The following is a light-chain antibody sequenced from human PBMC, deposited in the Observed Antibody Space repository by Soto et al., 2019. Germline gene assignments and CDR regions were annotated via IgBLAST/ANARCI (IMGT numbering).Light chain of an antibody. V-gene: IGKV3-15*01. CDR2: DAS. CDR3: QQCSWHPFTVT. CDR1: QSVSSN. J-gene: IGKJ4*01. Sequence: EIVMTQSPATLSVSPGERATLSCRASQSVSSNLAWYQQKPGQAPRPLIYDASTRATGIPARFSGSGSGTEYTLTISSLQSEDSAVYYCQQCSWHPFTVTFGGGTKVEIK.